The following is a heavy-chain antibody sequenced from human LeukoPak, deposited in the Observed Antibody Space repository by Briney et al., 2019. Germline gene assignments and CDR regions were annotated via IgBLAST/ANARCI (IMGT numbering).Heavy chain of an antibody. V-gene: IGHV4-31*03. J-gene: IGHJ4*02. CDR2: IYYSGST. CDR3: ARQGAGTARSFDS. Sequence: PSETLSLTCTVSGGSISSGGYYWSWIRQHPGKGLEWFGYIYYSGSTYYNPSLKSRVTISVVTSKNQFSLKLSSVTAAGTAVYYCARQGAGTARSFDSWGQGTLVTVSS. D-gene: IGHD6-6*01. CDR1: GGSISSGGYY.